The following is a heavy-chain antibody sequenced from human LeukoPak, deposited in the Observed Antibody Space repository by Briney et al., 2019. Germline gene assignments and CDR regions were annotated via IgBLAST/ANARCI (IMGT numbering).Heavy chain of an antibody. Sequence: ASVKVSCKASGYSFTRYGISWVRQAPGQGLEWMGWISAYNGNTNYAQKLQGRVTMTTDTSTSTAYMELRSLRSDDTAVYYCAKSLYSGSYTGLDHWGQGTLVTVSS. D-gene: IGHD1-26*01. CDR1: GYSFTRYG. CDR2: ISAYNGNT. J-gene: IGHJ4*02. V-gene: IGHV1-18*01. CDR3: AKSLYSGSYTGLDH.